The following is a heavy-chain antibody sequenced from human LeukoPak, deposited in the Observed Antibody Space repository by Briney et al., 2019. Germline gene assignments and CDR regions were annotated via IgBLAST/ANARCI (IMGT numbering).Heavy chain of an antibody. D-gene: IGHD1-7*01. V-gene: IGHV1-69*05. CDR1: GGTFSSYA. Sequence: SVKVSCKASGGTFSSYAISWVRQAPGQGLEWMGGIIPIFGTANYAQKLQGRVTMTTDTSTSTAYMELRSLRSDDTAVYYCARGGYNWNYVVYYYGMDVWGQGTTVTVSS. J-gene: IGHJ6*02. CDR2: IIPIFGTA. CDR3: ARGGYNWNYVVYYYGMDV.